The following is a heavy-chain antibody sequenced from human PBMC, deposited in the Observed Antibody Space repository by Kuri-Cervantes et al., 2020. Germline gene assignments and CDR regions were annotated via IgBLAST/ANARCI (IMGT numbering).Heavy chain of an antibody. CDR1: GFTFSDYY. Sequence: GESLKISCAASGFTFSDYYMSWIRQAPGKGLEWVSYISSSGSTIYYADSVKGRFTISRDNAKNSLYLQMNSLRAEDTAVYYCARVLESWYLDDWGQGTLVTVSS. J-gene: IGHJ4*02. V-gene: IGHV3-11*01. D-gene: IGHD5-24*01. CDR2: ISSSGSTI. CDR3: ARVLESWYLDD.